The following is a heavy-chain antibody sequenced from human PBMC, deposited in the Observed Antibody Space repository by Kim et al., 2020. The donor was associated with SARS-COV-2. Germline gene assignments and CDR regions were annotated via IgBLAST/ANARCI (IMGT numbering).Heavy chain of an antibody. CDR2: INPNSGGT. V-gene: IGHV1-2*02. Sequence: ASVKVSCKASGYTFTGYYMHWVRQAPGQGLEWMGWINPNSGGTNYAQKFQGRVTMTRDTSISTAYMELSRLRSDDTAVYYCARDGGSGGSCYSTWFDPWGQGTLVTVSS. J-gene: IGHJ5*02. D-gene: IGHD2-15*01. CDR3: ARDGGSGGSCYSTWFDP. CDR1: GYTFTGYY.